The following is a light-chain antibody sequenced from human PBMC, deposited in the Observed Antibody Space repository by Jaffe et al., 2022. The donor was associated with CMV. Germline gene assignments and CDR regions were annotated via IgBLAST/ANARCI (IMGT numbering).Light chain of an antibody. V-gene: IGKV1-33*01. CDR1: QDISNY. CDR2: DAS. CDR3: QQYDNLPPFTSLT. Sequence: DIQMTQSPSSLSASVGDRVTITCQASQDISNYLNWYQQKPGKAPKLLIYDASNLETGVPSRFSGSGSGTDFTFTISSLQPEDIATYYCQQYDNLPPFTSLTFGGGTKVEIK. J-gene: IGKJ4*01.